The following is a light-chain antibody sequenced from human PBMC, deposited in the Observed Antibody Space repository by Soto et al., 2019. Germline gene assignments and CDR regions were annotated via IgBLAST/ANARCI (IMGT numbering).Light chain of an antibody. J-gene: IGLJ1*01. CDR3: CSYAGSSTFYV. V-gene: IGLV2-23*01. CDR2: EGS. Sequence: QSVLTQPASVSGSPGQSITISCTGTSSGVGSYNLVSWYQQHPGKAPKLMIYEGSKRPSGVSNRFSGSRSGNTASLTISGLQAEDEADYYCCSYAGSSTFYVFGTGTKVTVL. CDR1: SSGVGSYNL.